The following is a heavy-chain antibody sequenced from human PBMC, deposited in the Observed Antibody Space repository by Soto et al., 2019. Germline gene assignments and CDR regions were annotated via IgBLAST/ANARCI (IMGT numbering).Heavy chain of an antibody. V-gene: IGHV3-30-3*01. CDR1: GFTFSSYA. D-gene: IGHD1-26*01. CDR3: ARVRTGVGWDY. CDR2: ISYDGSNK. Sequence: GGSLRLSCAASGFTFSSYAMHWVRQAPGKGLEWVAVISYDGSNKYYADSVKGRFTISRDNSKNTLYPQMNSLRSEDTAMYYCARVRTGVGWDYWGRGTLVTVSS. J-gene: IGHJ4*02.